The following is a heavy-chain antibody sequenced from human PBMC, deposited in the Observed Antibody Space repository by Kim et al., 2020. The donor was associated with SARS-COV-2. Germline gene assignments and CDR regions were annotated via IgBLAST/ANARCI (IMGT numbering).Heavy chain of an antibody. V-gene: IGHV4-30-4*01. CDR3: ARTQSITGRLDYGMDV. CDR2: IYYSGST. J-gene: IGHJ6*02. D-gene: IGHD1-20*01. CDR1: GGSISSGDYY. Sequence: SETLSLTCTVSGGSISSGDYYWSWIRQPPGKGLEWIGYIYYSGSTYYNPSLKSRVTISVDTSKNQFSLKLSSVTAADTAVYYCARTQSITGRLDYGMDVWGQGTTVTVSS.